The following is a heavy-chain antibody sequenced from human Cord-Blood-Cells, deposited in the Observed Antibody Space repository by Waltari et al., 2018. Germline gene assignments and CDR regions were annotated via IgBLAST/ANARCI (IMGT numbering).Heavy chain of an antibody. Sequence: QVQLVQSGAEVKKPGSSVKVSCKASGGTFSSYAISWVRQAPGQGLEWMGGIIPIFGTGNYAQKVQGRVTITADESTSTAYMELSSLRSEDTAVYYCARDRLKPHCSSTSCYYYYYGMDVWGQGTTVTVSS. CDR3: ARDRLKPHCSSTSCYYYYYGMDV. D-gene: IGHD2-2*01. CDR2: IIPIFGTG. V-gene: IGHV1-69*12. CDR1: GGTFSSYA. J-gene: IGHJ6*02.